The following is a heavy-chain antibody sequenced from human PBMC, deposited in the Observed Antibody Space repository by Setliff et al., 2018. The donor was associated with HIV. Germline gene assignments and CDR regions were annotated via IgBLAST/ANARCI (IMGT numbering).Heavy chain of an antibody. CDR1: GFTFSHHA. D-gene: IGHD3-9*01. CDR3: ARDLTGVQYYFDY. J-gene: IGHJ4*02. V-gene: IGHV3-23*01. CDR2: ISGNGGGR. Sequence: GGSLRLSCEVSGFTFSHHAMNWVRQAPGKGLEWVSMISGNGGGRYYADSVKGRFTISRDNSENTLYLQMNSLRAEDTAVYYCARDLTGVQYYFDYWGQGTLVTVSS.